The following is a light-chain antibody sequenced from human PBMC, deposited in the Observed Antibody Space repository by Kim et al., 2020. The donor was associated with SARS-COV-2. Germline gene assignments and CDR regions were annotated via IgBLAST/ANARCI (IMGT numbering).Light chain of an antibody. CDR2: GAS. Sequence: EIVMTQSPATLSVSPGERATLSCRASQSVSSNLAWYQQKPGQAPRLLIYGASTRATGIPARFSGSGSGREFTLTISSLQSEDFAVYYCQQYNNWPPKYTFGQGTKLEI. J-gene: IGKJ2*01. V-gene: IGKV3-15*01. CDR1: QSVSSN. CDR3: QQYNNWPPKYT.